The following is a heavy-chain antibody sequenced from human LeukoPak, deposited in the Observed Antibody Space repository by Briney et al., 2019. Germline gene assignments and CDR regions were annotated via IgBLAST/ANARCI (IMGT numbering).Heavy chain of an antibody. Sequence: PSETLSLTCAVYGGSFSGYYWSWIRQPPGKGLEWIGEINHSGSTNYNPSLKSRVTISVDTSKNQFSLKLNSVTAADTAVYYCARASSGYYYLYYYYGMDVWGQGTTVTVSS. CDR2: INHSGST. CDR1: GGSFSGYY. CDR3: ARASSGYYYLYYYYGMDV. V-gene: IGHV4-34*01. J-gene: IGHJ6*02. D-gene: IGHD3-22*01.